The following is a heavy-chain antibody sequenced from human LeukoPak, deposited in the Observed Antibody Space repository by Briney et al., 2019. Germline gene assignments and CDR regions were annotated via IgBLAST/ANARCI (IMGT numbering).Heavy chain of an antibody. V-gene: IGHV1-69*05. Sequence: ASVKVSCKASGGTFSSYAISWVRQAPGQGLEWMGGIIPIFGTANYAQKFRGRVTITTDESTSTAYMELSSLRSEDTAVYYCARAPAASYSSSSVRFSGIYYYYYMDVWGKGTTVTVSS. D-gene: IGHD6-6*01. CDR1: GGTFSSYA. CDR2: IIPIFGTA. J-gene: IGHJ6*03. CDR3: ARAPAASYSSSSVRFSGIYYYYYMDV.